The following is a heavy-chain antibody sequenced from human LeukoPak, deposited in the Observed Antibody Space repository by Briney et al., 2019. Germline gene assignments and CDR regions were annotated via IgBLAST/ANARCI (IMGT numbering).Heavy chain of an antibody. CDR3: AREGYGDYEVDY. J-gene: IGHJ4*02. D-gene: IGHD4-17*01. Sequence: KPSETLSLTCTVSGGSISSGGYYWSWTRQHPGKGLEWIGYIYYSGSTYYNPSLKSRVTISVDTSKNQFSLKLSSVTAADTAVYYCAREGYGDYEVDYWGQGTLVTVSS. CDR2: IYYSGST. V-gene: IGHV4-31*03. CDR1: GGSISSGGYY.